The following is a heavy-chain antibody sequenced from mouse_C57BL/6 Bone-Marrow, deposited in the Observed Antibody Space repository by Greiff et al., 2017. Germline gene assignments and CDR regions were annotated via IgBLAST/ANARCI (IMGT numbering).Heavy chain of an antibody. V-gene: IGHV1-26*01. CDR2: INPNNGGT. Sequence: EVQLQQSGPELVKPGASVKISCKASGYTFTDYYMNWVKQSHGKSLEWIGDINPNNGGTSYNQKFKGKATLTVDKSSSTAYMELRSLTSEDSAVYYCARPYYYGSSPLYWYFDVWGTGTTVTVSS. D-gene: IGHD1-1*01. J-gene: IGHJ1*03. CDR3: ARPYYYGSSPLYWYFDV. CDR1: GYTFTDYY.